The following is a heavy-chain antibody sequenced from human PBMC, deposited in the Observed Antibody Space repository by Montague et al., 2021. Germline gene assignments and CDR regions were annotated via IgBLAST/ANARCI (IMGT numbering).Heavy chain of an antibody. CDR1: GFTFSSYS. Sequence: SLRLSCAASGFTFSSYSMTWVRQAPGKGLEWLSYISGSRTTIYYADSVKGRFAISRDNANNLLYLQMNSLRDEDTAVYYCMRDRYRGGSDYWGQGTLVIVSS. CDR3: MRDRYRGGSDY. V-gene: IGHV3-48*02. J-gene: IGHJ4*02. CDR2: ISGSRTTI. D-gene: IGHD3-10*01.